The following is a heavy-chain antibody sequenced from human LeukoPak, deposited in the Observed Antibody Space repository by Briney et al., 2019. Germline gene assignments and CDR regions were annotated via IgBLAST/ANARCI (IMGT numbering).Heavy chain of an antibody. J-gene: IGHJ6*03. CDR2: IYYSGST. CDR3: ARVYYDFWSGHRTNYYMHV. D-gene: IGHD3-3*01. CDR1: GGSISSYY. V-gene: IGHV4-59*01. Sequence: SETLSLTCTVSGGSISSYYWSWIRQPPGKGLEWIGYIYYSGSTNYNPSLKSRVTISVDTSKNQFSLKLSSVTAADTAVYYCARVYYDFWSGHRTNYYMHVWGKGTTVTVSS.